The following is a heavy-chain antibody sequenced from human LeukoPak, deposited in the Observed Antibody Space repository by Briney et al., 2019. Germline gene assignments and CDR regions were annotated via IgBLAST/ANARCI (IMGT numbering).Heavy chain of an antibody. CDR3: ARDSNGDYGGGFDP. CDR2: ISYDGSNK. Sequence: PGGSLRLSCAASGFTFSSYAMHWVRQAPGKGLEWVAVISYDGSNKYYADSVKGRFTISRDNSKNTLYLQMNSLRAEDTAVYYCARDSNGDYGGGFDPWGQGTLVTVSS. CDR1: GFTFSSYA. V-gene: IGHV3-30-3*01. J-gene: IGHJ5*02. D-gene: IGHD4-17*01.